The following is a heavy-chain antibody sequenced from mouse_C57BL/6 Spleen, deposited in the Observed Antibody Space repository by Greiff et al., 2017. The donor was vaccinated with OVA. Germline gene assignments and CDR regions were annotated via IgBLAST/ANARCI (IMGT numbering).Heavy chain of an antibody. CDR3: TPYYGSSYEFAY. J-gene: IGHJ3*01. Sequence: EVMLVESGGGLVQPGGSMKLSCAASGFTFSDAWMDWVRQSPEKGLEWVAEIRNKANNHATYYAESVKGRFTISRDDSKSSVYLQMNSLRAEDTGIYYCTPYYGSSYEFAYWGQGTLVTVSA. V-gene: IGHV6-6*01. CDR2: IRNKANNHAT. D-gene: IGHD1-1*01. CDR1: GFTFSDAW.